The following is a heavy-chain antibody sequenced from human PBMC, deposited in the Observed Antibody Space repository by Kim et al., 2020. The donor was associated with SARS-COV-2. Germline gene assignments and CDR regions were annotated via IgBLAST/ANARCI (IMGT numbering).Heavy chain of an antibody. CDR2: T. V-gene: IGHV1-24*01. D-gene: IGHD6-19*01. Sequence: TIYEQKFQGRVTMTEDTSTDSAYMELSSLRSEDTAVYYCATRGYSSGLDYWGQGTLVTASS. J-gene: IGHJ4*02. CDR3: ATRGYSSGLDY.